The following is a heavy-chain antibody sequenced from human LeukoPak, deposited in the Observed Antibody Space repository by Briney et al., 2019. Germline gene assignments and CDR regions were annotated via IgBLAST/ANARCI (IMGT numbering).Heavy chain of an antibody. CDR1: GFSLSTSGVG. D-gene: IGHD5-24*01. CDR2: IYWDDDK. V-gene: IGHV2-5*02. CDR3: AHTRRDGYN. J-gene: IGHJ4*02. Sequence: SGRTLVNPTQTLTLTCTFSGFSLSTSGVGVGWIRQPPGKALEWLALIYWDDDKRYSPSLKCRLTITKDTSKNQVVLTMTNMDPVGTATYYCAHTRRDGYNWGQGTLVTVSS.